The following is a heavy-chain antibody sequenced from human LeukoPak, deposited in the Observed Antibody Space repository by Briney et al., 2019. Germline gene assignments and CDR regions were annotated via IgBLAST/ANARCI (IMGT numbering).Heavy chain of an antibody. Sequence: SETLSLTCSVSGGSVSSGRYYWSWIRQPPGKGLEWIGYISYSGSTNYNPSLKSRVTISVDTSNNQFSLKLSSVTASDTAVYYCARDGYESSGYDPWGQGTLVTVSS. CDR3: ARDGYESSGYDP. D-gene: IGHD3-22*01. V-gene: IGHV4-61*01. J-gene: IGHJ5*02. CDR1: GGSVSSGRYY. CDR2: ISYSGST.